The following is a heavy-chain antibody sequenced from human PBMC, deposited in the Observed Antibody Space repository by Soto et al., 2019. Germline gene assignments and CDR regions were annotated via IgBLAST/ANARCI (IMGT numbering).Heavy chain of an antibody. CDR1: GFTFSSYW. D-gene: IGHD6-6*01. CDR3: ARDFRRIAARPGYAFDI. J-gene: IGHJ3*02. V-gene: IGHV3-7*01. Sequence: GGSLRLSCAASGFTFSSYWMSWVRQAPGKGLEWVANIKQEGSEKYYVDSVKGRFTISRDNAKNSLYLQMNSLRAEDTAVYYCARDFRRIAARPGYAFDIWGQGTMVTVSS. CDR2: IKQEGSEK.